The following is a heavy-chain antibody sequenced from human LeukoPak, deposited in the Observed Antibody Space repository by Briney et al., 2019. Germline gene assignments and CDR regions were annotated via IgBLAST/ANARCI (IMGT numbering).Heavy chain of an antibody. D-gene: IGHD1-26*01. V-gene: IGHV3-48*01. Sequence: RGSLRLSCAASGFIFSGYSMNWVRQAPGKGLECISYISSSSSTIYYAGSVKGRFTISRDNAKSSLYLQMNSLRPEDTAVYYCASDQGGSYWGQGTMVTVSS. J-gene: IGHJ3*01. CDR2: ISSSSSTI. CDR1: GFIFSGYS. CDR3: ASDQGGSY.